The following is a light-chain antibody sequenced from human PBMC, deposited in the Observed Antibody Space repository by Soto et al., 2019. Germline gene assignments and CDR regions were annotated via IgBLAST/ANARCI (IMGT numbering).Light chain of an antibody. CDR2: EVN. CDR1: GTDFGAQNY. Sequence: QSVLTQPASVSGSLGQAITISCTGTGTDFGAQNYVSWYQQYPGRAPKLILYEVNKRPSGISNRFSGSKSGDTASLTISGLQAEDMADHYCSSYMGAVTLEVFGPGTKVTVL. J-gene: IGLJ1*01. CDR3: SSYMGAVTLEV. V-gene: IGLV2-14*01.